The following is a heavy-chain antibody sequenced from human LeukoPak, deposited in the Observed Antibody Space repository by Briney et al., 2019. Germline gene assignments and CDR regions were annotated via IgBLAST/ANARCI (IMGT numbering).Heavy chain of an antibody. D-gene: IGHD3-22*01. CDR2: IYYSGST. Sequence: SETLSLTCTVSGGSISSYYWSWIRQPPGKGLEWIGYIYYSGSTNYNPSLKSRVTISVDTSKNQFSLKLSSVTAADTAVYYCARAADSSGYYYTHWGQGTLVTVSS. CDR1: GGSISSYY. CDR3: ARAADSSGYYYTH. V-gene: IGHV4-59*01. J-gene: IGHJ4*02.